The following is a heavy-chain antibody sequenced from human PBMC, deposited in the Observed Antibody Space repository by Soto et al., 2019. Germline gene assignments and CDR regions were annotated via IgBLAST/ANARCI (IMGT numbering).Heavy chain of an antibody. CDR1: GYTFTSYG. J-gene: IGHJ5*02. Sequence: SVKVSCKASGYTFTSYGISWVRQAPGQGLEWMGGIIPIFRTANYAQKFQGRVTITADKSTSTAYMELSGLRSEDAAMYYCARGGLSIGDNNWFDPWGQGTLVTVSS. CDR2: IIPIFRTA. CDR3: ARGGLSIGDNNWFDP. D-gene: IGHD2-21*01. V-gene: IGHV1-69*06.